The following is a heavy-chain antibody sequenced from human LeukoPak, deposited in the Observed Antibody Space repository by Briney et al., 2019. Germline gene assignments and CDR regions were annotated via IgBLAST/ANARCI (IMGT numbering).Heavy chain of an antibody. CDR1: GFNFSTYC. D-gene: IGHD5-18*01. Sequence: GGSLRLPCAASGFNFSTYCMTWVRQAPGKGLEWVANIKEDGSEKYYVDSVKGRFTISRDNAKNSLYLQMNSLRAEDTAVYYCARHGYSYGLDFDYWGQGTLVTVSS. V-gene: IGHV3-7*01. CDR2: IKEDGSEK. J-gene: IGHJ4*02. CDR3: ARHGYSYGLDFDY.